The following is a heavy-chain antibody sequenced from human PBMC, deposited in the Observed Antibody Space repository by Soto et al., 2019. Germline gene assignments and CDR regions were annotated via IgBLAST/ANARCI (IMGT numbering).Heavy chain of an antibody. CDR1: GFTFSSYS. V-gene: IGHV3-21*01. CDR3: ARDRRSSSWIRDAFDI. D-gene: IGHD6-13*01. Sequence: GGSLRLSCAASGFTFSSYSMNWVRQAPGKGLEWVSSIRSSSSYIYYADSVKGRFTISRDNAKNSLYLQMNSLRAEDTAVYYCARDRRSSSWIRDAFDIWGQGTMVTVSS. J-gene: IGHJ3*02. CDR2: IRSSSSYI.